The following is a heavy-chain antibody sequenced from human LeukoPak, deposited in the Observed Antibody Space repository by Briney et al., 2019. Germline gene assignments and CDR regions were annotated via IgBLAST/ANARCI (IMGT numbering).Heavy chain of an antibody. CDR1: GFTFSSYG. J-gene: IGHJ4*02. D-gene: IGHD6-13*01. Sequence: GGSLRLSCAASGFTFSSYGMHWVRQVPGKGLEWVAVISYDGSNKYYADSVKGRFTISRDNSKNTLYLQMNSLRAEDTAVYYCAKDLKAAADYFDYWGQGTLVTVSS. V-gene: IGHV3-30*18. CDR3: AKDLKAAADYFDY. CDR2: ISYDGSNK.